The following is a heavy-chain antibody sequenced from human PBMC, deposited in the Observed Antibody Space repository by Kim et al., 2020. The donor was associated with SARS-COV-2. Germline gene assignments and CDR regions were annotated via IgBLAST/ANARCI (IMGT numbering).Heavy chain of an antibody. CDR1: GFTFSSYS. D-gene: IGHD2-2*01. J-gene: IGHJ6*02. CDR3: ARDLSPIPAAMAPYYYGMDV. Sequence: GGSLRLSCAASGFTFSSYSMNWVRQAPGKGLEWVSYISSSSSTIYYADSVKGRFTISRDNAKNSLYLQMNSLRDEDTAVYYCARDLSPIPAAMAPYYYGMDVWGQGTTVTVSS. CDR2: ISSSSSTI. V-gene: IGHV3-48*02.